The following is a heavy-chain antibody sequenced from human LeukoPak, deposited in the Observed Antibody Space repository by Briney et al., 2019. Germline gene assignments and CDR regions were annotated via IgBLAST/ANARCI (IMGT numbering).Heavy chain of an antibody. J-gene: IGHJ4*01. D-gene: IGHD2-15*01. CDR2: TKNKASSNTT. CDR1: GFTFSDHF. CDR3: VRRVLGGKCYYDY. Sequence: TGGCLRLSCVVSGFTFSDHFMGWVRQAPGKGLGWVGRTKNKASSNTTDYAASEKGRFTISRDDSKNCLYLQMNSLKTEDSALYLCVRRVLGGKCYYDYRGHGALVTVSS. V-gene: IGHV3-72*01.